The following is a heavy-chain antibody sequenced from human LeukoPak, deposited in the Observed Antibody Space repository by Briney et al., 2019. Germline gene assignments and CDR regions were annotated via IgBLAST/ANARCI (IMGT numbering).Heavy chain of an antibody. V-gene: IGHV4-38-2*02. CDR3: ARHGGDCSGGSCYPMSIDY. Sequence: SSETLSLTCTVSGYSISSGYYWGWIRQPPGKGLEWIGYIYYSGSTNYNPSLKSRVTISVDTSKNQFSLKLSSVTAADTAVYYCARHGGDCSGGSCYPMSIDYWGQGTLVTVSS. CDR1: GYSISSGYY. J-gene: IGHJ4*02. CDR2: IYYSGST. D-gene: IGHD2-15*01.